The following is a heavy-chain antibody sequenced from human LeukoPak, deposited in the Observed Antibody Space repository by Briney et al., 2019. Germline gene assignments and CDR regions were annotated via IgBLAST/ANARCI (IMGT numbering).Heavy chain of an antibody. CDR3: ARCNSNYVSWFDP. J-gene: IGHJ5*02. CDR2: IYYSGST. D-gene: IGHD4-11*01. CDR1: GGSISSLY. V-gene: IGHV4-59*11. Sequence: SETLSLTCSVSGGSISSLYWCWIRQPPGKGLEWIGYIYYSGSTNYNPSLKSRVTISVDTSKNQFSLNLTSVTAADTAVYYCARCNSNYVSWFDPWGQETLVTVSS.